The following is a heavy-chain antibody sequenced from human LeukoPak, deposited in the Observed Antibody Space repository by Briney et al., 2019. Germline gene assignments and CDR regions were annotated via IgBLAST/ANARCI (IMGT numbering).Heavy chain of an antibody. J-gene: IGHJ4*02. CDR3: AKDMRLAWYYYDSSGYIDY. Sequence: PGGSLRLSCAASGFTFSSYSMNWVRQAPGKGLEWVSSISSSSSYIYYADSVKGRFTISRDNAKNSLYLQMNSLRAEDTAVYYCAKDMRLAWYYYDSSGYIDYWGQGTLVTVSS. CDR1: GFTFSSYS. CDR2: ISSSSSYI. V-gene: IGHV3-21*04. D-gene: IGHD3-22*01.